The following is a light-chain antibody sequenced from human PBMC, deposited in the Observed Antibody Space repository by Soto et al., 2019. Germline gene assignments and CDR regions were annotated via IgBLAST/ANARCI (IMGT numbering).Light chain of an antibody. J-gene: IGLJ1*01. V-gene: IGLV2-14*01. CDR3: SSYTSGSSHYV. CDR1: SSDVGAYYS. CDR2: GVT. Sequence: QSVLTPPASVSGSPGQSITISCTGTSSDVGAYYSVSWYQHHPGKAPKLIIYGVTNRPSGVSNRFSGSKFGNTASLTISGLQAEDEADYHCSSYTSGSSHYVFGTGTKVTVL.